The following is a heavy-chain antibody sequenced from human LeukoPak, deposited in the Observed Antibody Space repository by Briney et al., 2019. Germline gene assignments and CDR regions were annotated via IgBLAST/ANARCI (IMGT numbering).Heavy chain of an antibody. J-gene: IGHJ4*02. CDR1: VYTFSSYC. Sequence: PGTCLRLSCAASVYTFSSYCMHWVRKAPCKGLEWVAVISYDGSNKYYADSVKGRFTISRDNSKNTLYLQMNSLRAEDTAVYYCAKDQRSSGSLSYDYWGQGTLVTVSS. D-gene: IGHD6-19*01. CDR2: ISYDGSNK. CDR3: AKDQRSSGSLSYDY. V-gene: IGHV3-30*18.